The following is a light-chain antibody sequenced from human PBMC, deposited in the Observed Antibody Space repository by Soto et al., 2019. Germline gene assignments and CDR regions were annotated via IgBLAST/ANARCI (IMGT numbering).Light chain of an antibody. CDR1: QGLVNW. J-gene: IGKJ4*01. CDR2: AAS. CDR3: QQPSSFPLT. Sequence: DIQVTQSPSSVSASVGDRVTITCRASQGLVNWLAWYQQKPGKAPKLLIYAASSFQSGVPSRFSGSGSGTDFTLTILSLQPEDFATYYSQQPSSFPLTFGGGTKVEIK. V-gene: IGKV1-12*01.